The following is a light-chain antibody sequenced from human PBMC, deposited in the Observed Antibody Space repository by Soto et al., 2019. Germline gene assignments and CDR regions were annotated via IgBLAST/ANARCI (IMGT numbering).Light chain of an antibody. CDR3: QQSGGSPRT. CDR1: QSVSSSY. J-gene: IGKJ1*01. CDR2: GAS. V-gene: IGKV3-20*01. Sequence: EIVLTQSLGTLSLSPWERATLSCRASQSVSSSYLAWYQQKPGQAPRLLIYGASSRATGIPDRFSGSGSGTDFTLTISRLEPEDFAVYYCQQSGGSPRTFGQGTKADI.